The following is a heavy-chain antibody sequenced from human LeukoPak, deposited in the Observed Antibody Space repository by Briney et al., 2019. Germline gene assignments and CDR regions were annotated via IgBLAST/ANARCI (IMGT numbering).Heavy chain of an antibody. CDR1: GGSISSSSYY. CDR3: ARGRYSSSWTPGSPLVWFDP. CDR2: IYYSGST. Sequence: PSETLSLTCTVSGGSISSSSYYWGWIRQPPGKGLEWIGSIYYSGSTYYNPSLKSRVTISVDTSKNQFSLKLSSVTAADTAVYYCARGRYSSSWTPGSPLVWFDPWGQGTLVTVSS. J-gene: IGHJ5*02. D-gene: IGHD6-13*01. V-gene: IGHV4-39*07.